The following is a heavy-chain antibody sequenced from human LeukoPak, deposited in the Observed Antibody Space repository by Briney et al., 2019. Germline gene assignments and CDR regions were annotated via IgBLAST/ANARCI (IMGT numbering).Heavy chain of an antibody. Sequence: PGGSLRLSCAASGVTFSSYSMNWVRQAPGKGLEWVSSISSSSSYIYYADSVKGRFTISRDNARNSLYLQMNSLRAEDTAVYYCARDRSGGYLGMDVWGQGTTVTVSS. CDR3: ARDRSGGYLGMDV. D-gene: IGHD2-15*01. J-gene: IGHJ6*02. V-gene: IGHV3-21*01. CDR1: GVTFSSYS. CDR2: ISSSSSYI.